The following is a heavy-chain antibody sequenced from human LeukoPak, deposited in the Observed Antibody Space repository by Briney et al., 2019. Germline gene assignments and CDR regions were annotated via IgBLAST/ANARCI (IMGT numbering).Heavy chain of an antibody. CDR3: AREYYDSSGYPKYYFDY. CDR1: GGTFSSYA. V-gene: IGHV1-69*05. J-gene: IGHJ4*02. CDR2: IIPIFGTA. Sequence: SVKVSCKASGGTFSSYAISWVRQAPGQGLEWMGGIIPIFGTANYAQEFQGRVTITTDESTSTAYMELSSLRSEDTAVYYCAREYYDSSGYPKYYFDYWGQGTLVTVSS. D-gene: IGHD3-22*01.